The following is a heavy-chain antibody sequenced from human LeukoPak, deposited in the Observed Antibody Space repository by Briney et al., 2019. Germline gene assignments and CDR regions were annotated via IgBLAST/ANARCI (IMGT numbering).Heavy chain of an antibody. CDR3: AKSPSPGVTDSLDY. CDR2: ISYDGSNK. D-gene: IGHD3-10*01. CDR1: GFTFSSYA. Sequence: PGGSLRLSCAASGFTFSSYAMSWVRQAPGKGLEWVAVISYDGSNKYYADSVKGRFTISRDNSKNTLYLQMNSLRAEDTAVYYCAKSPSPGVTDSLDYWGQGTLVTVSS. V-gene: IGHV3-30*18. J-gene: IGHJ4*02.